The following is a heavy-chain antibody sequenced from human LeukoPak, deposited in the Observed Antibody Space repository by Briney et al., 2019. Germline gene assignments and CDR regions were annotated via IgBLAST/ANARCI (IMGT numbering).Heavy chain of an antibody. V-gene: IGHV3-23*01. D-gene: IGHD5-18*01. CDR1: GFTFSSYG. J-gene: IGHJ4*02. CDR3: AKDRRYTYGFDY. CDR2: ISGSGGSR. Sequence: GGSLRLSCAASGFTFSSYGMSWVRQAPGKGLEWVSGISGSGGSRNYADSVKGRFTISRDNSKNTLYLQMNSLRAEDTAVYYCAKDRRYTYGFDYWGQGTLVTVSS.